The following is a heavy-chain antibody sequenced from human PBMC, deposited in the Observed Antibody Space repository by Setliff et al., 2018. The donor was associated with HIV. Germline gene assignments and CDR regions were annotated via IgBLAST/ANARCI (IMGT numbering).Heavy chain of an antibody. J-gene: IGHJ4*02. Sequence: PSETLSLTCAVSGYSISSGCYWGWIRQPPGKGLEWIGSMYHTGSTYYSPSLNSRFTISVDTSMDQFSLKLNSVTAADTAVYYCAAASSWDPLLDYWGQGTLVTVSS. CDR1: GYSISSGCY. CDR3: AAASSWDPLLDY. V-gene: IGHV4-38-2*01. D-gene: IGHD6-13*01. CDR2: MYHTGST.